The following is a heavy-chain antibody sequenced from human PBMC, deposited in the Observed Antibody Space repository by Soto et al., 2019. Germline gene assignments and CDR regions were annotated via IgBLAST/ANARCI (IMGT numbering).Heavy chain of an antibody. J-gene: IGHJ4*01. Sequence: XESLKVSWQGAGNRLDGAWVGWVRQMPGKGLEWMGIIKPGGSDLRYSPSFRGQVTISADAAVNTAFLQWNSPKASDTAMYYCARQISYICDFWGHGTLVTVSS. D-gene: IGHD1-26*01. CDR1: GNRLDGAW. CDR3: ARQISYICDF. CDR2: IKPGGSDL. V-gene: IGHV5-51*01.